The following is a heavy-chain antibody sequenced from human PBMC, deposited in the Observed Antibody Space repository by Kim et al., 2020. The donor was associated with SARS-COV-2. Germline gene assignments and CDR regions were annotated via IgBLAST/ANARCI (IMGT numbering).Heavy chain of an antibody. Sequence: SETLSLTCTVSGGSISSTNYYWAWIRQPPGKGLEWIGSIYYGGDTSYNPSPKSRVTISVDTSTNQFSLKLNSVTAADTAVYFCARQRRYCRGGSCYLWFDPWGQGTLVTVSS. CDR3: ARQRRYCRGGSCYLWFDP. V-gene: IGHV4-39*01. D-gene: IGHD2-15*01. CDR2: IYYGGDT. J-gene: IGHJ5*02. CDR1: GGSISSTNYY.